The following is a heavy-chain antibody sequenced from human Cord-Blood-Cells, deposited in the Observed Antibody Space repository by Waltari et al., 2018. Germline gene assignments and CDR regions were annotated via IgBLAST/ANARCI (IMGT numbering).Heavy chain of an antibody. CDR2: FNRNSGGT. CDR1: GYTFTGYY. Sequence: QVQLVQSGAEVKKPGASVKVSCKASGYTFTGYYMHWVRQAPGQGLEWMGWFNRNSGGTNYAQKLQGRVTMTRDTSISTAYMELSRLRSDDTAVYYCARDYDFWSGYYSDIWGQGTMVTVSS. CDR3: ARDYDFWSGYYSDI. V-gene: IGHV1-2*02. J-gene: IGHJ3*02. D-gene: IGHD3-3*01.